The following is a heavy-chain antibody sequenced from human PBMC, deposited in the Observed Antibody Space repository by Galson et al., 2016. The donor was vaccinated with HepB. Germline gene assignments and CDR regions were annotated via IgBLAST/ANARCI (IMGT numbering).Heavy chain of an antibody. CDR3: ARAYCSSSNCPLYY. Sequence: SETLSLTCTVSGDSISSSSYYWGWIRQPPGKGLEWIGDVYYTGNTYYNPSLKSRATMSVDTSENHFSLILSSVTAADTAIYYCARAYCSSSNCPLYYWGQGTLVIVSS. CDR1: GDSISSSSYY. CDR2: VYYTGNT. V-gene: IGHV4-39*02. D-gene: IGHD2/OR15-2a*01. J-gene: IGHJ4*02.